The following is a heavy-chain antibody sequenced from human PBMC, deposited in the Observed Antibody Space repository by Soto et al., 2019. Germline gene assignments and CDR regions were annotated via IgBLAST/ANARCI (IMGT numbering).Heavy chain of an antibody. D-gene: IGHD3-22*01. V-gene: IGHV3-23*01. Sequence: EVQLLESGGGLVQPGGSLRLSCAASGFTFSNYAMSWVRQAPGKGLEWVSTISGGGGSTYYADSVKGRFTISRDNSQNTLYLQMNSLRAEDTAVYYCAKDSPDYYDSSISPTAWGQGTLVTVSS. J-gene: IGHJ5*02. CDR2: ISGGGGST. CDR1: GFTFSNYA. CDR3: AKDSPDYYDSSISPTA.